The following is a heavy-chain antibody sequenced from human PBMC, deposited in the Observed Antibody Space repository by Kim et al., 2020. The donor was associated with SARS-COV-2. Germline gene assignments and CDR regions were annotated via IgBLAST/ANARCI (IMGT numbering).Heavy chain of an antibody. CDR3: ARRRVVVPAAPDNWFDP. J-gene: IGHJ5*02. CDR1: GGSFSGYY. Sequence: SETLSLTCAVYGGSFSGYYWSWIRQPPGKGLEWIGEINHSGSTNYNPSLKSRVTISVDTSKNQFSLKLSSVTAADTAVYYCARRRVVVPAAPDNWFDPW. D-gene: IGHD2-2*01. V-gene: IGHV4-34*01. CDR2: INHSGST.